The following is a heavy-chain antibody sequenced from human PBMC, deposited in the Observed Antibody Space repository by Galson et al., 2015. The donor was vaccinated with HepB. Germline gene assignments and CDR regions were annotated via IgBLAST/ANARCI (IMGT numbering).Heavy chain of an antibody. V-gene: IGHV3-53*01. J-gene: IGHJ3*02. D-gene: IGHD1-1*01. Sequence: SLRLSCADSGFTVNTYYMTWVRQAPGKGLEWVSIIYSDGSTYYGDSVKGRYTISRDNSENTLYLQMNSLRADDTAMYYCSRTARAGSTCYALDIWGQETVVTVSS. CDR1: GFTVNTYY. CDR3: SRTARAGSTCYALDI. CDR2: IYSDGST.